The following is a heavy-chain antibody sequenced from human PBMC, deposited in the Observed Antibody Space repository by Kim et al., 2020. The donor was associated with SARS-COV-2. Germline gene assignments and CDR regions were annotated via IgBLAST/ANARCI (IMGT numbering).Heavy chain of an antibody. D-gene: IGHD6-19*01. CDR2: IYPGDSDT. CDR1: GYSFTSYW. V-gene: IGHV5-51*01. Sequence: GESLKISCKGSGYSFTSYWIGWVRQMPGKGLEWMGIIYPGDSDTRYSPSFQGQVTISADKSISTAYLQWSSLKASDTAMYYCARLASQEEYSSGWYFSGYYYYGMDVWGQGTTVTVSS. CDR3: ARLASQEEYSSGWYFSGYYYYGMDV. J-gene: IGHJ6*02.